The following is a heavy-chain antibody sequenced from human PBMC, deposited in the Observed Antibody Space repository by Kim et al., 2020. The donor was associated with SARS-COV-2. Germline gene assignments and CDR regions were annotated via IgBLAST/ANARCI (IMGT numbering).Heavy chain of an antibody. J-gene: IGHJ6*02. CDR2: INSDGSST. CDR1: GFTFSSYW. Sequence: GGSLRLSCAASGFTFSSYWMHWVRQAPGKGLVWVSRINSDGSSTSYADSVKGRFTISRDNAKNTLYLQMNSLRAEDTAVYYCARGAGSYKNYYYGMDVWGQGTTVTVSS. CDR3: ARGAGSYKNYYYGMDV. V-gene: IGHV3-74*01. D-gene: IGHD3-10*01.